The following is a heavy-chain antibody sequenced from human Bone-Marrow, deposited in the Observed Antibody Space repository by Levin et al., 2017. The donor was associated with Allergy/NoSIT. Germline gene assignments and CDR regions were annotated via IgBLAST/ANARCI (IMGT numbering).Heavy chain of an antibody. CDR1: GFTFSSYW. V-gene: IGHV3-7*01. CDR3: ARVLESGSYYGFDY. D-gene: IGHD1-26*01. J-gene: IGHJ4*02. Sequence: TGGSLRLSCAASGFTFSSYWMSWVRQAPGKGLEWVANIKQDGSEKYYVDSVKGRFTISRDNAKNSLYLQMNSLRAEDTAVYYCARVLESGSYYGFDYWGQGTLVTVSS. CDR2: IKQDGSEK.